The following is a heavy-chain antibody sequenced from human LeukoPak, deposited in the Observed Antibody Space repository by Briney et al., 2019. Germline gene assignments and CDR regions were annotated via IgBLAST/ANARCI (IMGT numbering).Heavy chain of an antibody. D-gene: IGHD1-7*01. CDR1: GGTFSSYA. V-gene: IGHV1-69*01. Sequence: GASVKVSRKASGGTFSSYAISWVRQAPGQGLEWMGGIIPIFGTANYAQKFQGRVTITADESTSTAYMELSSLRSEDTAVYHCARDRGHNWNYAPTYWGQGTLVTVSS. CDR3: ARDRGHNWNYAPTY. CDR2: IIPIFGTA. J-gene: IGHJ4*02.